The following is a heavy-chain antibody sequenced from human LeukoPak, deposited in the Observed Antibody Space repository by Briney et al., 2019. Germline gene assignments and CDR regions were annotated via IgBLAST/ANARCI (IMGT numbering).Heavy chain of an antibody. CDR1: GFTFSSYA. CDR3: ARYIGYCNGYSCDRYFQH. V-gene: IGHV3-23*01. D-gene: IGHD2-15*01. Sequence: GGSLRLSCAASGFTFSSYAMTWVRQAPGKGLEWVSSISNSGGETYHADSVKGRFTISRDNSKNTLYLQMNNLRAEDTAVYYYARYIGYCNGYSCDRYFQHWGQGTLVTVSS. J-gene: IGHJ1*01. CDR2: ISNSGGET.